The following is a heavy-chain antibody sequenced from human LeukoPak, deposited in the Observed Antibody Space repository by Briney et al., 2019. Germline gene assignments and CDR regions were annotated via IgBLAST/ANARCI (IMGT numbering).Heavy chain of an antibody. CDR2: IYYSGST. D-gene: IGHD4-23*01. CDR1: GGSISSSSYY. J-gene: IGHJ6*03. CDR3: ARLDYGGNLFSYYYYYYMDV. V-gene: IGHV4-39*07. Sequence: SETLSLTCTVSGGSISSSSYYWGWIRQPPGKGLEWIGSIYYSGSTYYNPSLKSRVTISVDTSKNQFSLKLSSVTAADTAVYYCARLDYGGNLFSYYYYYYMDVWGKGTTVTISS.